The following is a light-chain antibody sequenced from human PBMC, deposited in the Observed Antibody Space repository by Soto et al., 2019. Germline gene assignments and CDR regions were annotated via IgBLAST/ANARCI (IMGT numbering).Light chain of an antibody. J-gene: IGLJ1*01. CDR2: EVT. Sequence: QSVLTQPPSASGSPGQSVTISCTGTSSDVGAYDFVSWYQQHPGEAPKLMIYEVTKRPSGVPDRFSGSKSGNTASLTVSGLQTEDEADYYCSSFAKSNNFVFGTGTKVTLL. CDR1: SSDVGAYDF. CDR3: SSFAKSNNFV. V-gene: IGLV2-8*01.